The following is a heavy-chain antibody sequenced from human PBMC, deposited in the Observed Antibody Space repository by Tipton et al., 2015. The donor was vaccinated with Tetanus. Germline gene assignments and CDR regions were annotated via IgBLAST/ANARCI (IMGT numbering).Heavy chain of an antibody. D-gene: IGHD3-16*01. Sequence: TLSLTCTVSGASISSRLWNWIRQPPGKGLEWIGYPHYSGATAYNPSLRSRVTISGDTSKNLFSLKLNSLTAADTAVYHCVRHGGLVGIYFHYWGQGTLVTVSS. CDR3: VRHGGLVGIYFHY. CDR1: GASISSRL. CDR2: PHYSGAT. V-gene: IGHV4-59*08. J-gene: IGHJ4*02.